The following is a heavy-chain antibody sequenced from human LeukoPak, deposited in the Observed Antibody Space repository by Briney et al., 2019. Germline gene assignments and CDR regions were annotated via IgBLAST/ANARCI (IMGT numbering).Heavy chain of an antibody. J-gene: IGHJ4*02. V-gene: IGHV3-30*04. CDR2: ISYDGRKK. Sequence: AGGSLRLSCAASRFTFNSYAMSWVRQAPGKGLEWVAVISYDGRKKYHADSVKGRFTISRDNSKNTLYLQVNSLRAEDTAVYYCAREQTFGVVLPFDYWGQGTLVTVSS. D-gene: IGHD3-3*01. CDR3: AREQTFGVVLPFDY. CDR1: RFTFNSYA.